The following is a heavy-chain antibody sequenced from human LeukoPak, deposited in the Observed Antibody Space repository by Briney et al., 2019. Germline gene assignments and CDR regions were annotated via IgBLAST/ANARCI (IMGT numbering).Heavy chain of an antibody. CDR1: GFTFSSYA. Sequence: GGSLRLSCAASGFTFSSYAMSWVRQAPGKGLEWVSAISGSGGSTYYADSVKGRFTISRDNSKNTLYLQVNSLRAEDTAVYYCAKDPGYCSGGSCYPAGLWGQGTLVTVSS. CDR2: ISGSGGST. J-gene: IGHJ4*02. D-gene: IGHD2-15*01. V-gene: IGHV3-23*01. CDR3: AKDPGYCSGGSCYPAGL.